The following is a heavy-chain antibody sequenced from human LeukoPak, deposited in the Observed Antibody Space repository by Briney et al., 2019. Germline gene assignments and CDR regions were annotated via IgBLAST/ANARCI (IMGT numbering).Heavy chain of an antibody. CDR2: ISSSSSTI. CDR1: GFTFSSYE. Sequence: GGSLRLSCAASGFTFSSYEMNWVRQAPGKGLEWVSYISSSSSTIYYADSVKGRFTISRDNAKNSLYLQMNSLRAEDTAVYYCARDSALDYPVAFDIWGQGTMVTVSS. D-gene: IGHD4-11*01. CDR3: ARDSALDYPVAFDI. J-gene: IGHJ3*02. V-gene: IGHV3-48*03.